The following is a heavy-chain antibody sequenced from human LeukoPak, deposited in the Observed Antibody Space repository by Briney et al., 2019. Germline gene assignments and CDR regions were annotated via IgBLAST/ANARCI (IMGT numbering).Heavy chain of an antibody. CDR3: ARVGGVGWQPYKNHYYYYYGMDV. V-gene: IGHV1-18*01. Sequence: WASVKVSCRASGYTFTSYGISWVRQAPGQGLEWMGWISAYNGNTNYAQKLQGRVTMTTDTSTSTAYMELRSLRSDDTAVYYCARVGGVGWQPYKNHYYYYYGMDVWGQGTTVTVSS. J-gene: IGHJ6*02. CDR2: ISAYNGNT. CDR1: GYTFTSYG. D-gene: IGHD3-3*01.